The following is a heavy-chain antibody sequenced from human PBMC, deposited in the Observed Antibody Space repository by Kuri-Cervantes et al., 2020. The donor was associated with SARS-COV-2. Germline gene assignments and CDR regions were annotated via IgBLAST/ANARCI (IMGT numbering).Heavy chain of an antibody. D-gene: IGHD6-19*01. Sequence: SETLSLTCTVSGGPISSHYWSWIRQPPGKGLEWIGYIYYSGSTNYNPSLKSRVTISVDTSKNQFSLKLSSVTAADTAVYYCARRGEYSSGSFDYWGQGTLVTVSS. CDR3: ARRGEYSSGSFDY. CDR1: GGPISSHY. V-gene: IGHV4-59*08. J-gene: IGHJ4*02. CDR2: IYYSGST.